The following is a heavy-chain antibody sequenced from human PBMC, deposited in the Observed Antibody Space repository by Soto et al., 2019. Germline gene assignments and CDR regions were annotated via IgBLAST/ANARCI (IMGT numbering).Heavy chain of an antibody. CDR2: ISGSTDRT. J-gene: IGHJ6*02. V-gene: IGHV3-23*01. CDR3: AKLRSMTTFGLPWYYYDMDV. Sequence: QPGGSLRLSCAASAFAFSSSAMSWVRQSPGKGLEWVSSISGSTDRTHHADSVKGRFTISRDNSKNTLYLQMNSLRAEDTAVYYCAKLRSMTTFGLPWYYYDMDVWGQGTTVTVSS. CDR1: AFAFSSSA. D-gene: IGHD4-17*01.